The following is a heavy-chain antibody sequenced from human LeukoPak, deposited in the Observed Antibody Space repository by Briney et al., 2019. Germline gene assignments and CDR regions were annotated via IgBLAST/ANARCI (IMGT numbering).Heavy chain of an antibody. Sequence: GGSLRLSCAASAFTFDDYAMHWVRQAPGKGLEWVSGISWNSGSIVYADSVKGRFTISRDNAKNSLYLQMNSLRAEDTALYYCAKGPMPVTAKNYFDYWGQGTLVTVSS. CDR1: AFTFDDYA. D-gene: IGHD2-2*01. CDR3: AKGPMPVTAKNYFDY. V-gene: IGHV3-9*01. J-gene: IGHJ4*02. CDR2: ISWNSGSI.